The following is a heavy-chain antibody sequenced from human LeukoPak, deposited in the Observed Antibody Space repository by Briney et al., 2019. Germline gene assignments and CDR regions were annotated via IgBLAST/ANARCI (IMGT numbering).Heavy chain of an antibody. J-gene: IGHJ4*02. Sequence: GGSLRLSCAASGFTVSSNYMSWVRQAPGKGLEWVSAIYSGGSTYYADSVKGRFTISRDSSKNTLYLQMNSLRAEDTAVYYCARRAGDYSHPYDYWGQGTLVTVSS. CDR3: ARRAGDYSHPYDY. CDR2: IYSGGST. D-gene: IGHD3-22*01. V-gene: IGHV3-53*01. CDR1: GFTVSSNY.